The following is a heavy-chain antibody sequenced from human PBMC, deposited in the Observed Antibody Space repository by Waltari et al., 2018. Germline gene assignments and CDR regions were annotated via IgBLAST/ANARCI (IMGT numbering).Heavy chain of an antibody. Sequence: QVRLQESGPGLVKPSENLSLICRVSGVSISNYYWTWVRQFPGKGLEWIGYIHYTGNTNYNPSLTSRLTISVDTSKTQFSLNLNSVTAADTAVYYCARGGWSLDNWGRGTLVTVSS. CDR1: GVSISNYY. CDR2: IHYTGNT. CDR3: ARGGWSLDN. D-gene: IGHD6-19*01. J-gene: IGHJ4*02. V-gene: IGHV4-59*01.